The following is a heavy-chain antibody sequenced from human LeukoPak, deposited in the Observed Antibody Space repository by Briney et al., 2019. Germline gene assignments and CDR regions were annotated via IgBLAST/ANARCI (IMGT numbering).Heavy chain of an antibody. V-gene: IGHV3-30-3*01. CDR3: AREQTRYSSSWYGAFDI. Sequence: PGGSLRLSCAASGFTSSSYAMHWVRQAPGKGLEWVAVISYDGSNKYYADSVKGRFTISRDNSKNTLYLQMNSLRAEDTAVYYCAREQTRYSSSWYGAFDIWGQGTMVTVSS. J-gene: IGHJ3*02. CDR2: ISYDGSNK. CDR1: GFTSSSYA. D-gene: IGHD6-13*01.